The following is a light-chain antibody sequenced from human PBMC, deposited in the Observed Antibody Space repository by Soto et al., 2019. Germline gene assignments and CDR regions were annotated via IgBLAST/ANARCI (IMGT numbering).Light chain of an antibody. J-gene: IGLJ1*01. V-gene: IGLV2-14*01. CDR3: ASYTTSSTYV. CDR2: DVS. CDR1: SSDVGGYSY. Sequence: LTQPASVSGSPGPSIAISCTGTSSDVGGYSYVSWYQQQPGKAPKLVISDVSNRPSGVSDRFSGSRSGNTASLTISGLQTEDEADYYCASYTTSSTYVFGTGTKVTVL.